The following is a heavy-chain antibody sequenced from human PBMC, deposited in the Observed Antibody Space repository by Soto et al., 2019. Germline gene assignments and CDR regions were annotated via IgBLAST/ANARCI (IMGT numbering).Heavy chain of an antibody. D-gene: IGHD1-20*01. CDR2: IERDDDDK. J-gene: IGHJ6*02. V-gene: IGHV2-70*13. CDR3: ARSIRGPRRFNGMDV. Sequence: SGPTLVNPTETLTVTCTFSGFSLTSPGMCVSWIRQSPGNALEWLALIERDDDDKYYSTSLKTRLTISKDTRKNQVVLTMANMDPADTATYYCARSIRGPRRFNGMDVWGQGTTVTVSS. CDR1: GFSLTSPGMC.